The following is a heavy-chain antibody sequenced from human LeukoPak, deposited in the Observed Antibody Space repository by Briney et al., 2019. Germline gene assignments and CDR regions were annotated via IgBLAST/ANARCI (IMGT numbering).Heavy chain of an antibody. Sequence: GASVKVSCKVSGYTLTELSMHWVRQAPGKGLEWMGGFDPEDGETIYAQKFQGRVTITADKSTSTAYMELSSLRSEDTAVYYCARGPQHRVDIVVVVAAMDVWGQGTTVTVSS. CDR2: FDPEDGET. CDR1: GYTLTELS. CDR3: ARGPQHRVDIVVVVAAMDV. J-gene: IGHJ6*02. V-gene: IGHV1-24*01. D-gene: IGHD2-15*01.